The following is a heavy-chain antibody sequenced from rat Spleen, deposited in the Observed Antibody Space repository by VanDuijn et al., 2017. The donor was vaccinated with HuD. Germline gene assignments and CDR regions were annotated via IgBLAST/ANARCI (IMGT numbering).Heavy chain of an antibody. CDR2: MWYDGDT. CDR1: GFSLTSYS. CDR3: TRDEDYGGYSEGVTLDY. D-gene: IGHD1-11*01. V-gene: IGHV2-34*01. J-gene: IGHJ2*01. Sequence: QVQLKESGPGLVQPSETLSLTCTVSGFSLTSYSVSWVRQPSGKGPEWMGRMWYDGDTAYNSALKSRLSISRDTSKSQVFLKMNSLQTEDTAIYYCTRDEDYGGYSEGVTLDYWGQGVMVTVSS.